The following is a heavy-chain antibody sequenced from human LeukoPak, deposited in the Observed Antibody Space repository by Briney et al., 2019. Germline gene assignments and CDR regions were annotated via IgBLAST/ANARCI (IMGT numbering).Heavy chain of an antibody. V-gene: IGHV4-34*01. CDR3: ARHNILTGYYNALSFDY. J-gene: IGHJ4*02. CDR1: GGSFSGYY. CDR2: INHGGST. Sequence: SETLSLTCAVYGGSFSGYYWSWIRQPPEKGLEWLGEINHGGSTNYNPSLKSRVTISVDTSKNQFSLKLTSVIAADTAVYHCARHNILTGYYNALSFDYWGQGNLVTVSS. D-gene: IGHD3-9*01.